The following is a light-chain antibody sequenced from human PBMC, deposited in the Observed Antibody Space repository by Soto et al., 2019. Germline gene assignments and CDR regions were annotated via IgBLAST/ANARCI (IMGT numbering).Light chain of an antibody. J-gene: IGKJ5*01. CDR3: QQRSNWPPIT. CDR2: DAS. Sequence: EIVLTQSPATLSLSPGERATLSCRASQSVSSYFAWYQQKPGQAPRLLIYDASNRATGIPARFSGSESGTDFTLTIISLEPEDFAVYYCQQRSNWPPITFGQGTRLEIK. CDR1: QSVSSY. V-gene: IGKV3-11*01.